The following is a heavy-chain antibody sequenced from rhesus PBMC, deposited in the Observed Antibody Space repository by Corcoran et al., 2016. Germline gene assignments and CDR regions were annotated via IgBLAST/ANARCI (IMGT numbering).Heavy chain of an antibody. Sequence: EVPLVETGGGLVQPGGSLRLSCAASGFTFSSYAMQWVRQAPGKGMEWISAINSGGGSTYYADSVKGRCTISRDNSKNTLSLQMNSLRAEDTAVYYCARGTAAHDYWGQGVLVTVSS. CDR3: ARGTAAHDY. V-gene: IGHV3-103*01. CDR2: INSGGGST. J-gene: IGHJ4*01. CDR1: GFTFSSYA. D-gene: IGHD6-43*01.